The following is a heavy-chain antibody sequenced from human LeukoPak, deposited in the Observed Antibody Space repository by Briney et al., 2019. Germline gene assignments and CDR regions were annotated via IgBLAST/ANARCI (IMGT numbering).Heavy chain of an antibody. CDR2: ISSSGSTI. CDR3: ARDRRMVRGVGRGY. J-gene: IGHJ4*02. V-gene: IGHV3-48*03. CDR1: GFTFSSYE. D-gene: IGHD3-10*01. Sequence: PGGSLRLSCAASGFTFSSYEMNWVRQAPGKGLEWVSYISSSGSTIYYADSVKGRFTVSRDNAKNSLYLQMNSLRAEDTAVYYCARDRRMVRGVGRGYWGQGTLVTVSS.